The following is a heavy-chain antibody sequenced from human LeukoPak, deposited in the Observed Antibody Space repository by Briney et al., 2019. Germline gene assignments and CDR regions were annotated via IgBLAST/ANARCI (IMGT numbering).Heavy chain of an antibody. D-gene: IGHD3-16*01. CDR1: GFTLINAW. CDR3: ITESTALGY. V-gene: IGHV3-15*01. J-gene: IGHJ4*02. Sequence: GGSLRHSCAASGFTLINAWRSWVRQAPGKGREWVGRIKSKTDGGSTDYAAPVKGRFTISRDDSKNTLFLQMVSLKAEDTAVYYCITESTALGYWGQGTLVTVSS. CDR2: IKSKTDGGST.